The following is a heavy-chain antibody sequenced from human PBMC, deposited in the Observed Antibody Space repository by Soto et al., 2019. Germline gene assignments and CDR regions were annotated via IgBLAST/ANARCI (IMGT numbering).Heavy chain of an antibody. CDR2: INHSGST. D-gene: IGHD6-19*01. CDR3: ARGPSSGWYIIAFDY. V-gene: IGHV4-34*01. J-gene: IGHJ4*02. Sequence: SEILSLTCAVYGGSFSGYYWSWIRQPPGKGLEWIGEINHSGSTNYNPSLKSRVTISVDTSKNQFSLKLSSVTAADTAVYYCARGPSSGWYIIAFDYWGQGTLVTVSS. CDR1: GGSFSGYY.